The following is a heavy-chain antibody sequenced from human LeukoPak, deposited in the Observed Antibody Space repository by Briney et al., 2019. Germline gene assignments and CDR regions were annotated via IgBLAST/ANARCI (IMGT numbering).Heavy chain of an antibody. Sequence: PGGSLRLSCAASGFTFSSYSMNWVRQAPGKGLEWVSSISSSSSYIYYAVSVKGRFTISRDNAKNSLYLQMNSLRAEDTAVYYCARDRWEPLRYWYFDLWGRGTLVTVSS. CDR1: GFTFSSYS. CDR3: ARDRWEPLRYWYFDL. CDR2: ISSSSSYI. J-gene: IGHJ2*01. V-gene: IGHV3-21*01. D-gene: IGHD1-26*01.